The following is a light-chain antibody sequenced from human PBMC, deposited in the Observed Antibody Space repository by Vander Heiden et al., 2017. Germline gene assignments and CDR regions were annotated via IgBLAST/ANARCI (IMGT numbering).Light chain of an antibody. CDR2: DNI. CDR1: TSTIGAGYD. V-gene: IGLV1-40*01. CDR3: QSYDSSLGGHVV. Sequence: QSVPTQPPSLSGAPGQRVTISCTGSTSTIGAGYDVHWYQQLPGTAPKLLIYDNINRPSGVPDRFSGSKSGTSASLAITGLQAEDEADYYCQSYDSSLGGHVVFGGGTKLTVL. J-gene: IGLJ2*01.